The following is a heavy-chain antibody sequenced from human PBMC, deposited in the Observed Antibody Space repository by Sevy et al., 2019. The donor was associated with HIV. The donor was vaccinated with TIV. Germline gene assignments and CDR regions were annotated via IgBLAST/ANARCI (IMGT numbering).Heavy chain of an antibody. J-gene: IGHJ5*02. D-gene: IGHD6-6*01. CDR3: AREAEYSSSSGLGWFDP. CDR2: ISRSSSYI. CDR1: GFTFSSYS. V-gene: IGHV3-21*01. Sequence: GGSLRLSCAASGFTFSSYSMNWVRQAPGKGLEWVSSISRSSSYIYYADSVKGRFTISKDNAKNSLYLKRNSLRAEDTAVYYCAREAEYSSSSGLGWFDPWGQGTLVTVSS.